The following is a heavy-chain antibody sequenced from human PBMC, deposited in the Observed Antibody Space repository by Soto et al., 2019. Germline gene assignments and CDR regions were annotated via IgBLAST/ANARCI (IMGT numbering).Heavy chain of an antibody. J-gene: IGHJ4*02. CDR3: ARDREYCSGGRCYETGSDY. D-gene: IGHD2-15*01. CDR1: GFSFSSYS. CDR2: ISSSSTTI. V-gene: IGHV3-48*01. Sequence: EVHLVESGGDLVQPGGSLRLSCVASGFSFSSYSMNWVRLAPGKGLEWVSDISSSSTTIDYADSVKGRFTISRDNAKNSLYLQMNSLRAEDTAVYYCARDREYCSGGRCYETGSDYWGQGTLVTVSS.